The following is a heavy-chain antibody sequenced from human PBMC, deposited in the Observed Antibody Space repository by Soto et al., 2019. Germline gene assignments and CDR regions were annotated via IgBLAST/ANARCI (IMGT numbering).Heavy chain of an antibody. CDR2: ISSSGSTI. Sequence: GGSLRLSCAASGFTFSDYYMSWIRQAPGKGLEWVSYISSSGSTIYYADSVKGRFTISRDNAKNSLYLQMNSLRAEDTAVYYCARDPITIFGVVGAKRGVDYWGQGTLVTVSS. CDR1: GFTFSDYY. D-gene: IGHD3-3*01. J-gene: IGHJ4*02. CDR3: ARDPITIFGVVGAKRGVDY. V-gene: IGHV3-11*01.